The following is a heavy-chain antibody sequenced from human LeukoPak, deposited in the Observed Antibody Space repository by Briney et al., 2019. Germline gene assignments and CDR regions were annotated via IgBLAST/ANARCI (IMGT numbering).Heavy chain of an antibody. CDR3: ARATIPDSTYYYDSSGSRRPFDI. Sequence: EASVKVSCKASGGTFSSYAISWVRQAPGQGLEWMGRIIPILGMANYAQKFQGRVTITADKSTSTAYMELSSLRSEDTAVYYCARATIPDSTYYYDSSGSRRPFDIWGQGTMVTVSS. V-gene: IGHV1-69*04. D-gene: IGHD3-22*01. J-gene: IGHJ3*02. CDR2: IIPILGMA. CDR1: GGTFSSYA.